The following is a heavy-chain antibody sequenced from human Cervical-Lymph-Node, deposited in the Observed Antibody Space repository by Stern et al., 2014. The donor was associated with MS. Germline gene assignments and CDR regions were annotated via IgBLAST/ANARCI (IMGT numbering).Heavy chain of an antibody. J-gene: IGHJ4*02. D-gene: IGHD6-19*01. Sequence: MQLVESGPGLVKPSQTLSLTCSVSGDSISSGGYYWNWIRQPAGKGLEWIGRIYTTGSTNLNPSLDSRVTMSVDTSKNPFSLQLRSVTAADTAVYYCARDRQWLIDYWGQGTLVTVSS. CDR3: ARDRQWLIDY. CDR2: IYTTGST. V-gene: IGHV4-61*02. CDR1: GDSISSGGYY.